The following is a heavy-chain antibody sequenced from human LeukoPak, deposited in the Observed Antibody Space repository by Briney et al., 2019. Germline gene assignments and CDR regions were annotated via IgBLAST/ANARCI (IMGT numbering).Heavy chain of an antibody. CDR2: INPNSGDT. D-gene: IGHD2-15*01. Sequence: GASVKVSCKASGYTFTDYYMHWVRQAPGQGLEWMGWINPNSGDTNYPQKFQGRITMTRDTSIGTAYMELSRLGCDDTAVYYCARDRNFGSEFTNAFDIWGQGTIVTVSS. V-gene: IGHV1-2*02. CDR1: GYTFTDYY. CDR3: ARDRNFGSEFTNAFDI. J-gene: IGHJ3*02.